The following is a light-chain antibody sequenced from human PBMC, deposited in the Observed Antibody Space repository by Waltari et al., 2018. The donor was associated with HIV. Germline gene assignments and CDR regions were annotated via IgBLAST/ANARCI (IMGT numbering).Light chain of an antibody. CDR3: QQAYSTPLH. Sequence: DIQITQSPSSLSASVGDGVTITCRASQSMNNYLSWYQQKPGKAPKVLIYTTSTLHSGVSSRFSGSGSVTDFSLTSSSLQPEDFGTYDCQQAYSTPLHFGGGTKVEIK. J-gene: IGKJ4*01. CDR1: QSMNNY. V-gene: IGKV1-39*01. CDR2: TTS.